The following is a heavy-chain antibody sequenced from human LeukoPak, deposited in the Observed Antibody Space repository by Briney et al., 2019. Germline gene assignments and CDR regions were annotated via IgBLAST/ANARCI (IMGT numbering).Heavy chain of an antibody. Sequence: GGSLRLSCAASGFTFSSYGMHWVRQAPGKGLEWVAFIRYDGSNKYYADSVKGRFTISRDNSKNTLYLQMNSLRAEDTAVYYCAKADATIGGAFDTWGQGTMVIVSS. CDR1: GFTFSSYG. CDR2: IRYDGSNK. D-gene: IGHD3-16*01. CDR3: AKADATIGGAFDT. V-gene: IGHV3-30*02. J-gene: IGHJ3*02.